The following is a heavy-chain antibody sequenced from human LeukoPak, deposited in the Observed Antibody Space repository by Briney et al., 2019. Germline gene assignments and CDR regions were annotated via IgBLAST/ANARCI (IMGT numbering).Heavy chain of an antibody. CDR1: GYTFAGYG. D-gene: IGHD3-10*01. CDR3: ARDLDGSGSYYTDY. Sequence: EASVKVSCKASGYTFAGYGISWVRQAPGQGLEWMGWISAYKRNTNYAQKFQGRVTMTTDTSTSTAYMELRSLRSDYTAVYYCARDLDGSGSYYTDYWGQGTLVTVSS. J-gene: IGHJ4*02. CDR2: ISAYKRNT. V-gene: IGHV1-18*01.